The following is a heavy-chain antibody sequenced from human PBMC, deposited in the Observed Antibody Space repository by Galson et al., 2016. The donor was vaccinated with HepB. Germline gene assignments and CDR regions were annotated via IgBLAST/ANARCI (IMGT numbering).Heavy chain of an antibody. J-gene: IGHJ4*02. Sequence: SLRLSCAASGLTFSSYAMSWVRQTPGKGLEWVSAISGNGGSICNADSVKGRFTISRDNSKNTLYLQMNSLRAEDTAVYYCAVARFLEWFTFDSWGQGTLVTVSS. CDR3: AVARFLEWFTFDS. CDR1: GLTFSSYA. CDR2: ISGNGGSI. V-gene: IGHV3-23*01. D-gene: IGHD3-3*01.